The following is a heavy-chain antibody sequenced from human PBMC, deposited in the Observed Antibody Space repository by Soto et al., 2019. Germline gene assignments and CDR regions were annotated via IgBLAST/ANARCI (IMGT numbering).Heavy chain of an antibody. CDR1: GFTFSDHY. CDR2: TRDKTNSYTT. Sequence: EVQLVESGGGLVQPGGSLRLSCAASGFTFSDHYMDWVRQAPGKGLEWVGRTRDKTNSYTTEYAASVKGRFTISRDDSKSSLYLQMNSLKTEDTAVYYCASVTVGTYYFDYWGQGTLVTVSS. J-gene: IGHJ4*02. CDR3: ASVTVGTYYFDY. D-gene: IGHD3-16*01. V-gene: IGHV3-72*01.